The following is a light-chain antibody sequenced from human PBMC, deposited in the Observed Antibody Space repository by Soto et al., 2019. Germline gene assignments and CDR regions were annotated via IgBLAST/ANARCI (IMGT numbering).Light chain of an antibody. CDR3: LQVSSFPRT. V-gene: IGKV1-9*01. CDR2: DAS. CDR1: QDFSNF. J-gene: IGKJ1*01. Sequence: DIQLTQSPSFLSASIGDRVTITCRASQDFSNFLAWYQQKPGRAPKLLMYDASTLQSGVPSRFSGSGSGTEFILSINSLQPEDIATYYCLQVSSFPRTFGQGTKVDIK.